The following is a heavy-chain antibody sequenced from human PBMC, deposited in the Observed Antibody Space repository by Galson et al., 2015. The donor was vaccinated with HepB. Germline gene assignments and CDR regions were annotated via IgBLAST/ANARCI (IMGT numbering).Heavy chain of an antibody. CDR3: ARGVWGFFDY. CDR1: GFTFSLYW. D-gene: IGHD6-13*01. Sequence: SLRLSCAASGFTFSLYWMNWARQAPGKGPKWVANIKLDGSEVNYVDSVKGRFTISRDNAKNLLFLQMNGLRAEDTAVYYCARGVWGFFDYWGQGTLVSVSS. V-gene: IGHV3-7*03. CDR2: IKLDGSEV. J-gene: IGHJ4*02.